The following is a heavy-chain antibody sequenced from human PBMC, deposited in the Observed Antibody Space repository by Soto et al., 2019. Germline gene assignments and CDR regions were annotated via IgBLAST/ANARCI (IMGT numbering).Heavy chain of an antibody. CDR2: INSDGYTT. Sequence: HPGGSLRLSCAASGFTFSTYAMSWVRQAPGKGLEWVSAINSDGYTTYYADSVKGRFTISRANSMNALFLQINSLRVKDTAVYYCAHPRGYGVFDAYDIWGQGTLVTVSS. CDR3: AHPRGYGVFDAYDI. CDR1: GFTFSTYA. D-gene: IGHD4-17*01. J-gene: IGHJ3*02. V-gene: IGHV3-23*01.